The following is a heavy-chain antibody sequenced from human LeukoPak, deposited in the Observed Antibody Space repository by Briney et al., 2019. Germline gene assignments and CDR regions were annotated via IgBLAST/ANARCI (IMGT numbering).Heavy chain of an antibody. J-gene: IGHJ4*02. V-gene: IGHV3-30-3*01. CDR3: ARAYDSSWHNFDY. Sequence: PGRSLRLSCAASGFTLSSFTMHWVRHNPGKGLEWVAVISYDESQKRYADSVKGRFTISRDISKNTLYLEMDSLRYEDTAVYYCARAYDSSWHNFDYWGQGSLVTVSS. CDR2: ISYDESQK. CDR1: GFTLSSFT. D-gene: IGHD6-13*01.